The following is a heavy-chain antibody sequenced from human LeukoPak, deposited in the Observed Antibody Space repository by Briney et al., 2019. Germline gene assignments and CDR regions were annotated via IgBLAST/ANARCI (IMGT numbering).Heavy chain of an antibody. Sequence: GGSLRLSCAASGFTLNNYAMSWVRQAPGKGLEWVSATSSSDAGTYDADSVRGRFTISRDNSKNTLYLQMNSLRAEDAAVYYCARAPVTSCSGVLCYPFDYWGQGTLVTVSS. J-gene: IGHJ4*02. V-gene: IGHV3-23*01. CDR2: TSSSDAGT. CDR3: ARAPVTSCSGVLCYPFDY. CDR1: GFTLNNYA. D-gene: IGHD2-15*01.